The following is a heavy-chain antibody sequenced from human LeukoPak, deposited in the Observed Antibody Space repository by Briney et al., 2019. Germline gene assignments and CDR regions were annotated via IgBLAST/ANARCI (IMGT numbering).Heavy chain of an antibody. D-gene: IGHD4-23*01. CDR2: IYYSGST. CDR1: GGSLSSYY. Sequence: SETLSLTCTVSGGSLSSYYWSWIRQPPGKGLEWIGYIYYSGSTNYNPSLKSRVTISVDTSKNQFSLKLSSVTAADTAVYYCARVRTAVTPYFDYWGQGTLVTVSS. CDR3: ARVRTAVTPYFDY. V-gene: IGHV4-59*01. J-gene: IGHJ4*02.